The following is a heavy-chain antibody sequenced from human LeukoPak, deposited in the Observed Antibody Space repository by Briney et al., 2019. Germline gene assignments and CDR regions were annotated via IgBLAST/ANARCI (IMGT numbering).Heavy chain of an antibody. D-gene: IGHD4-17*01. Sequence: GGSLRLSCAASGFTFSSYAMSWVRQAPGKGLEWVSAISGSGGSTYYADSVKGRFTISRDNAKNSLYLQMNSLRAEDTALYYCAKDPGGYGDPEYYFDYWGQGTLVTVSS. CDR3: AKDPGGYGDPEYYFDY. CDR2: ISGSGGST. J-gene: IGHJ4*02. CDR1: GFTFSSYA. V-gene: IGHV3-23*01.